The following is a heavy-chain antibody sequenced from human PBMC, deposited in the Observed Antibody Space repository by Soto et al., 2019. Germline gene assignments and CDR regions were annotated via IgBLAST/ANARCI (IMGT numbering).Heavy chain of an antibody. CDR2: ISSSSSTI. CDR1: GFTFSSYS. V-gene: IGHV3-48*02. CDR3: ARDRSRTGTTPEDYYYYGMDV. Sequence: AGGSLRLSCAASGFTFSSYSMNWVRQAPGKGLEWVSYISSSSSTIYYADSVKGRFTISRDNAKNSLYLQMNSLRDEDTAVYYCARDRSRTGTTPEDYYYYGMDVWGQGTTVTVSS. J-gene: IGHJ6*02. D-gene: IGHD1-7*01.